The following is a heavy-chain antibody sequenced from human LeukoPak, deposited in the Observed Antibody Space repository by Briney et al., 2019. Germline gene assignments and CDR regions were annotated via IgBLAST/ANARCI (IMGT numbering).Heavy chain of an antibody. CDR2: IYTSGST. Sequence: PSETLSLTCAVYGGSFSGYYWSWIRQPAGKGLEWIGRIYTSGSTNYNPSLKSRVTMSVDTSKNQFSLKLSSVTAADTAVYYCARSSGWPGDFDLWGRGTLVTVSS. V-gene: IGHV4-59*10. J-gene: IGHJ2*01. CDR1: GGSFSGYY. CDR3: ARSSGWPGDFDL. D-gene: IGHD6-19*01.